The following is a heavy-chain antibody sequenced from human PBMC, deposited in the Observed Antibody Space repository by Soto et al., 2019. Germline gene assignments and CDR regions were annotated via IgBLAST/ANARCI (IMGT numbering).Heavy chain of an antibody. V-gene: IGHV3-23*01. J-gene: IGHJ4*02. D-gene: IGHD1-7*01. CDR2: ISLSGDNT. Sequence: EVQLLESGGGLVQPGGSLRLSCAASGFTFSNCGMCWVRRAPGKALEWVSSISLSGDNTYYADSVRGRFTISRDNSKNTLCLQMNSLRADDTAVYYCAQDRRSSGNYGYFDYWGQGTLVTVSS. CDR3: AQDRRSSGNYGYFDY. CDR1: GFTFSNCG.